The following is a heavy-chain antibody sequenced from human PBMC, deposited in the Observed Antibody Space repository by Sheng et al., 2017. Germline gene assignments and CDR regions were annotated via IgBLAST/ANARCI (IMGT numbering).Heavy chain of an antibody. CDR1: GGTFSSYA. CDR3: ASDSNGWNHIGYYYYYMDV. J-gene: IGHJ6*03. V-gene: IGHV1-69*04. D-gene: IGHD1-1*01. Sequence: QVQLVQSGAEVKKPGSSVKVSCKASGGTFSSYAISWVRQAPGQGLEWMGGIIPILGIANYAQKFQGRVTITADKSTSTAYMELSSLRSEDTAVYYCASDSNGWNHIGYYYYYMDVWGKGTTVTVSS. CDR2: IIPILGIA.